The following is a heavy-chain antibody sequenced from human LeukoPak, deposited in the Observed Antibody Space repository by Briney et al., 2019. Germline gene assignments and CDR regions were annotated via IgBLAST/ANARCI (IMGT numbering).Heavy chain of an antibody. D-gene: IGHD3-22*01. CDR2: ISYDGSNK. V-gene: IGHV3-30*18. J-gene: IGHJ6*02. CDR1: GFTFSNYW. CDR3: AKVGSTPSYYSSGSCYGYYYYGMDV. Sequence: GGSLRLSCAASGFTFSNYWTSWVRQAPGKGLEWVAVISYDGSNKYYADSVKGRFTISRDNSKNTLYLQMNSLRAEDTAVYYCAKVGSTPSYYSSGSCYGYYYYGMDVWGQGTTVTVSS.